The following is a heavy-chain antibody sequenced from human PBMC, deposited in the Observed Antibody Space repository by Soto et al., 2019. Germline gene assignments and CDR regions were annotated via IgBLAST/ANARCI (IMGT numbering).Heavy chain of an antibody. D-gene: IGHD3-16*01. CDR3: ARWGTPIDY. J-gene: IGHJ4*02. CDR2: ISAYNGNT. Sequence: QVKLVQSGAEVKKPGASVEVSCKASAYTFTNFGITWVRQAPGQGLEWMGWISAYNGNTNYAQKFQGRVTMTTDTSASTAYMEVRSLRLDDAAVYYCARWGTPIDYWGQGTLVTVSS. V-gene: IGHV1-18*01. CDR1: AYTFTNFG.